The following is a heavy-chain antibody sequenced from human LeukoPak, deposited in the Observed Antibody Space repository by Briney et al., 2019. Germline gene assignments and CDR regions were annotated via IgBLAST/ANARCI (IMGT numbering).Heavy chain of an antibody. J-gene: IGHJ4*02. CDR1: GGSISSGDYY. V-gene: IGHV4-30-4*08. CDR3: ASCSGGSCYVMVY. CDR2: IYYSGST. D-gene: IGHD2-15*01. Sequence: TLSLTCTVSGGSISSGDYYWSWIRQPPGKGLEWIGYIYYSGSTYHNPSLKSRVTISVDTSKNQFSLKLSSVTAADTAVYYCASCSGGSCYVMVYWGQGTLVTVSS.